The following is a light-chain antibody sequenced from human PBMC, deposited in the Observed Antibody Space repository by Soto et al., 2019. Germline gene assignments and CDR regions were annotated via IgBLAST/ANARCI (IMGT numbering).Light chain of an antibody. Sequence: EIVLTQSPGTLSLSPGERATLSCRASQSVSSSYLAWYQQKPGQAPRLLIYGASSRATGIPDRFSGSGSGTEFTLTISSLQPEDFATYYCQQYDSFSVTFGQGTKVDI. V-gene: IGKV3-20*01. CDR2: GAS. CDR1: QSVSSSY. CDR3: QQYDSFSVT. J-gene: IGKJ1*01.